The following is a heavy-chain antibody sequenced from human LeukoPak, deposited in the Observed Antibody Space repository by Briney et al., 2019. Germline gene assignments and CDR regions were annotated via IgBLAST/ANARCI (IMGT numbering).Heavy chain of an antibody. D-gene: IGHD3-10*02. CDR2: SVWDEGQ. Sequence: SGPTLLHPTPTLTLTFTFSGFALATSGGGGGGIRQPPVKAREWLANSVWDEGQRYNPSLKSRRHNTRETSKNQGVRPMNKVDPVATATYYCAHQTYVRSSWGKDYYMDVWGKGTTVTISS. V-gene: IGHV2-5*02. J-gene: IGHJ6*03. CDR3: AHQTYVRSSWGKDYYMDV. CDR1: GFALATSGGG.